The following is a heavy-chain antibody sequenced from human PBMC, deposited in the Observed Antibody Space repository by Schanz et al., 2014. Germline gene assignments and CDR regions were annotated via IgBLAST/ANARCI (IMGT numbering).Heavy chain of an antibody. V-gene: IGHV3-15*01. D-gene: IGHD6-13*01. CDR3: TTAHYSSNYEALDY. CDR1: GFTMRNEW. J-gene: IGHJ4*02. Sequence: EVQLVESGGGLVKPGGSLRLSCAASGFTMRNEWMSWVRQAPGKGLEWVARIKSRIHGGTTDYAAPVKGRITISRDDSKHTVHTPMDSLKKENAEFYSCTTAHYSSNYEALDYWGQGTLVTVSS. CDR2: IKSRIHGGTT.